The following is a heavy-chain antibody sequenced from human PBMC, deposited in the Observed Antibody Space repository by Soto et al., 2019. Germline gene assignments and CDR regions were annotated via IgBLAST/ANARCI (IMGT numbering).Heavy chain of an antibody. CDR1: GFTFSSYW. Sequence: VALRLSCAASGFTFSSYWMHWVRQAPGKGLVWVSRINSDGSSTSYADSVKGRFTISRDNAKNTLYLQMNSLRAEDTAVYYCARDGSYDFWSGYYSSVLSGMDVWGQGTTVTVSS. V-gene: IGHV3-74*01. CDR2: INSDGSST. D-gene: IGHD3-3*01. J-gene: IGHJ6*02. CDR3: ARDGSYDFWSGYYSSVLSGMDV.